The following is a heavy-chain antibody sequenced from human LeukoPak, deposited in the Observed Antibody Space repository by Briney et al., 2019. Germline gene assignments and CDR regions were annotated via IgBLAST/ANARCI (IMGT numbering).Heavy chain of an antibody. CDR2: IFYTGRT. Sequence: SETLSLTRTVSGGSISSSSYYWDWIRQPPGKGLEWVGSIFYTGRTYYNPSLKSPANISVDPSKNQFSLKLSSVTAADTAVYYCASQDKDYYDSTNYTPIDYWGQGTLVTVSS. J-gene: IGHJ4*02. CDR3: ASQDKDYYDSTNYTPIDY. V-gene: IGHV4-39*01. D-gene: IGHD3-22*01. CDR1: GGSISSSSYY.